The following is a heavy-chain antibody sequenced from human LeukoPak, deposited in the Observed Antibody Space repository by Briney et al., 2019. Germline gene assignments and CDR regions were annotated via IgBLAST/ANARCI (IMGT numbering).Heavy chain of an antibody. CDR2: IRSKAYGGTT. V-gene: IGHV3-49*03. J-gene: IGHJ4*02. CDR1: GFTFGDYA. Sequence: GGSLRLSCTASGFTFGDYAMSWLRQAPGKGLEWVGFIRSKAYGGTTEYAASVKGRFTISRDNSKNTLYLQMNSLRAEDTAVYYCAKDELGYCSGGSCYPYHSPDYWGQGTLVTVSS. CDR3: AKDELGYCSGGSCYPYHSPDY. D-gene: IGHD2-15*01.